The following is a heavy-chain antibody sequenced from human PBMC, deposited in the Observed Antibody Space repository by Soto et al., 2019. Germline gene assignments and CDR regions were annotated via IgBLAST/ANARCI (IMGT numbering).Heavy chain of an antibody. D-gene: IGHD7-27*01. CDR2: IHHSGIT. CDR3: ARVLGSGTSDY. J-gene: IGHJ4*02. Sequence: QLQLEASGPGLVKPSETLSLICSVSGASINPYFWSWIRQPPGQGLEWIGYIHHSGITKYNPSLTSRVTISVDASNSQASLKLTSVTAADTALYFCARVLGSGTSDYLGQGILVTVSS. CDR1: GASINPYF. V-gene: IGHV4-59*01.